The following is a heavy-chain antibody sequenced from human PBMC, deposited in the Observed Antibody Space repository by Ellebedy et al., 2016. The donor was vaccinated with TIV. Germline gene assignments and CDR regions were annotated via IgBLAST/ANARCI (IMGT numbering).Heavy chain of an antibody. Sequence: SETLSLXXTVSGDSISSYYWSWIRQSPGKGLEWIGYIHYSGGANYNPSLKSRVTISVDTFKNQCSLKLSSMTAADTAVYYCARRAYGDFYFDPWGQGTLVTVSS. CDR1: GDSISSYY. CDR2: IHYSGGA. D-gene: IGHD4-17*01. V-gene: IGHV4-59*01. CDR3: ARRAYGDFYFDP. J-gene: IGHJ5*02.